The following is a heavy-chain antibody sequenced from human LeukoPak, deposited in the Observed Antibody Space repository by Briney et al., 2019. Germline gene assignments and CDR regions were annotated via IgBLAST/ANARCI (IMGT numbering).Heavy chain of an antibody. CDR2: IYPGDSGP. D-gene: IGHD1-26*01. J-gene: IGHJ3*01. CDR3: GMSGDRVPLQDDVFDV. Sequence: GWAPHLYKKGLEWMGIIYPGDSGPTYSPSFQGQVTISVDKSINTAYLQWSSLQASDTAMYYCGMSGDRVPLQDDVFDVWGQGTMVTVST. V-gene: IGHV5-51*01.